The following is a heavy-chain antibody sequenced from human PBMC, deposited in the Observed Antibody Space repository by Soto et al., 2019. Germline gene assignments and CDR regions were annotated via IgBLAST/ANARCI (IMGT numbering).Heavy chain of an antibody. V-gene: IGHV1-18*03. J-gene: IGHJ5*02. CDR2: ISAYNGNT. Sequence: ASVKVSCKASGYTFTSYGISWVRQAPGQGLEWMGWISAYNGNTNYAQKLQGRVTMTTDTSTSTAYMELRSLRSDDMAVYYCARNDYSNNWFDPWGPGTLVTVSS. CDR1: GYTFTSYG. D-gene: IGHD4-4*01. CDR3: ARNDYSNNWFDP.